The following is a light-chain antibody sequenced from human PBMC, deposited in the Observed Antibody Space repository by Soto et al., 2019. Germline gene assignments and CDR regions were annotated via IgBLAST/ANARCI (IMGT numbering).Light chain of an antibody. J-gene: IGKJ1*01. CDR1: QNIGTS. Sequence: IHMTHSPSSLSASLGDIVTMTFRASQNIGTSLAWYQQTPWKAPKLLISDASTLESGVPSRFGGSGSGTEFTLSITSLQPDDFATYYCQQCFWHWTFGQGTKVDNK. CDR2: DAS. V-gene: IGKV1-5*01. CDR3: QQCFWHWT.